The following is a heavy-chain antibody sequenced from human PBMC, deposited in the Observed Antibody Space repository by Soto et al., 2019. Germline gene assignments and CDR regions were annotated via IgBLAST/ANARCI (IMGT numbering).Heavy chain of an antibody. J-gene: IGHJ4*02. D-gene: IGHD1-1*01. CDR3: ARGFTPGATIEGFDY. V-gene: IGHV1-69*01. CDR2: ITPTVGTT. Sequence: QVQPVQPGAEVKRPGSSVKVSCKASGATFSGSAFSWVRQAPGQGLEWMGGITPTVGTTNYAQHLQGRVTITADESTGTSFMELTSLTSADTAVYYCARGFTPGATIEGFDYWGQGTLVTVSS. CDR1: GATFSGSA.